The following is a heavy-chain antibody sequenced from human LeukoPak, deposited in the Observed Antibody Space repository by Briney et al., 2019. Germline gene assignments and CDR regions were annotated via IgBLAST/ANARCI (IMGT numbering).Heavy chain of an antibody. D-gene: IGHD2-15*01. CDR2: ISAYNGNT. V-gene: IGHV1-18*01. CDR1: GYTFTSYG. CDR3: AREGYCSGGSCYGDFDY. Sequence: ASVKVSCKASGYTFTSYGISWVRQAPGQGLEWMGWISAYNGNTNYAQKLQGRVTMTTDTSTSTAYMELRSLRSDDTAVYYCAREGYCSGGSCYGDFDYWGQGTLVTVSS. J-gene: IGHJ4*02.